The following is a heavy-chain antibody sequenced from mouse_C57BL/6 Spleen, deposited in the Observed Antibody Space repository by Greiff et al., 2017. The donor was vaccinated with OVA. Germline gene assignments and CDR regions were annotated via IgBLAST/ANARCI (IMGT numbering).Heavy chain of an antibody. CDR3: ARGQLRLQFAY. CDR1: GYTFTSYW. J-gene: IGHJ3*01. CDR2: IDPSDSYT. V-gene: IGHV1-59*01. D-gene: IGHD3-2*02. Sequence: QVQLQQPGAELVRPGTSVKLSCKASGYTFTSYWMHWVKQRPGQGLEWIGVIDPSDSYTNYNQKFKGKATLTVDTSSSTAYMQLSSLTSEDSAVYYCARGQLRLQFAYWGQGTLVTVSA.